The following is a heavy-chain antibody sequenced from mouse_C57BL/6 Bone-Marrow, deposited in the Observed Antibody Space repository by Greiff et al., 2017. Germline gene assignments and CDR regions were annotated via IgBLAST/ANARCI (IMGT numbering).Heavy chain of an antibody. J-gene: IGHJ3*01. Sequence: VQLQQSGAELVRPGASVTMSCKASGYTFTDYEMHWVKQTPVHGLEWIGAIDPENGGTAYNQKFKGKAILTADKSSSTAYMELRSLTSEDSAFYYCTRGWGWLLWFAYWGQGTLVTVSA. CDR2: IDPENGGT. V-gene: IGHV1-15*01. D-gene: IGHD2-3*01. CDR1: GYTFTDYE. CDR3: TRGWGWLLWFAY.